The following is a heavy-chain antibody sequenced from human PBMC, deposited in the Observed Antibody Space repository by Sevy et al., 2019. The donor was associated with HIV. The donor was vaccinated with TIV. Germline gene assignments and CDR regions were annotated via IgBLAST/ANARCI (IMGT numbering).Heavy chain of an antibody. CDR3: ARVEIDGSSWYRY. Sequence: GGSLRLSCAASGFTFSDYYMSWIRQAPGKGLEWVSYISSSSSYTNYADSVKGRFTISRDNAKNSLYLQMNSLRAEDTAVYYCARVEIDGSSWYRYWGQGTLVTVSS. D-gene: IGHD6-13*01. CDR2: ISSSSSYT. V-gene: IGHV3-11*06. CDR1: GFTFSDYY. J-gene: IGHJ4*02.